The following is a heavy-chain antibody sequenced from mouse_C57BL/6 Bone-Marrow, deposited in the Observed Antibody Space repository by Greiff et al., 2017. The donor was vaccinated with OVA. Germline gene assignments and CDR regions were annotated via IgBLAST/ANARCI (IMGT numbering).Heavy chain of an antibody. CDR2: ISYDGSN. D-gene: IGHD1-1*01. V-gene: IGHV3-6*01. CDR3: AGAITTVVDYWYFDV. CDR1: GFSITSGYY. J-gene: IGHJ1*03. Sequence: EVQLQESGPGLVKPSQSLSLTCSVTGFSITSGYYWNWIRQFPGNKLEWMGYISYDGSNNYNPSLKNRISITRDTSKNQFFLKLNSVTTEDTATYYCAGAITTVVDYWYFDVWGTGTTVTVSS.